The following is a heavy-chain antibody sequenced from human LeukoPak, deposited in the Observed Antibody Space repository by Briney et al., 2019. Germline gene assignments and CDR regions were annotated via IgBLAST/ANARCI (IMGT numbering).Heavy chain of an antibody. D-gene: IGHD2-15*01. V-gene: IGHV4-4*07. J-gene: IGHJ4*02. CDR3: ARGYCSDGSCVDY. CDR2: IYATDLT. CDR1: GRSIRSVY. Sequence: SPSETLSLTCTVSGRSIRSVYWNWIRQSAGKGLEWIGRIYATDLTNYNPSLKSRVTLSVDMSKNELSLTLKSVTAADTAVYYCARGYCSDGSCVDYWGQGTLVTVSS.